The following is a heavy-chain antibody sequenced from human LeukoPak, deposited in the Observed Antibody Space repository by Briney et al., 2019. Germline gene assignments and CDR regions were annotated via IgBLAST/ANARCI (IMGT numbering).Heavy chain of an antibody. CDR2: ISSSSSTI. D-gene: IGHD6-13*01. CDR3: ARDSSSSWYGMDV. V-gene: IGHV3-48*04. Sequence: PGGSLRLSCAASGFTFSSYSMNWVRQAPGKGLEWVSYISSSSSTIYYADSVKGRFTISRDNAKNSLYLQMNSLRAEDTAVYYCARDSSSSWYGMDVWGQGTTVTVSS. J-gene: IGHJ6*02. CDR1: GFTFSSYS.